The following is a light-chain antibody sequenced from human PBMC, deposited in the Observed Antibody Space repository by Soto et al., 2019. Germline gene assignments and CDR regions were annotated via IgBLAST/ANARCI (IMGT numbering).Light chain of an antibody. Sequence: MTQSPATLSVSPWESATLSCMASQRVSSNLAWYQQKPGQAPRLLIYGVSTRAAGIPARFSGSGSETKFTLTISSLQSEDFAVYYCQQYNNWPPLTFGGGTKVDIK. V-gene: IGKV3-15*01. CDR3: QQYNNWPPLT. CDR1: QRVSSN. J-gene: IGKJ4*01. CDR2: GVS.